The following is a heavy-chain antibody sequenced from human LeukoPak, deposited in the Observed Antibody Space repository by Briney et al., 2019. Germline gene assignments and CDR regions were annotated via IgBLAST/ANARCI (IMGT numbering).Heavy chain of an antibody. V-gene: IGHV1-69*05. CDR2: IIPIFGTA. Sequence: GASVKVSCKASGGTFSSYAISWVRQAPGQGLEWMGGIIPIFGTANYAQKFQGRVTITTDESTSTAYMELSSLRSEDTAVYYCASGYYDSSGYYYPDNEGGDYWGQGTLVTVSS. J-gene: IGHJ4*02. CDR3: ASGYYDSSGYYYPDNEGGDY. CDR1: GGTFSSYA. D-gene: IGHD3-22*01.